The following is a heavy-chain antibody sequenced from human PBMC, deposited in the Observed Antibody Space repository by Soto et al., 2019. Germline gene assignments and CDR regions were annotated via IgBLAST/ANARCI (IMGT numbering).Heavy chain of an antibody. CDR1: GFTFSSYA. J-gene: IGHJ6*02. Sequence: GGSLRLSCAASGFTFSSYAMSWVRQAPGKGLEWVSAISGSGGSTYYADSVKGRFTISRDNSKNTLYLQMNSLRAEDTAVYYCAKKSKQLVANPQAYYYYYYGMDVWGQGTTVTVSS. CDR2: ISGSGGST. CDR3: AKKSKQLVANPQAYYYYYYGMDV. D-gene: IGHD6-13*01. V-gene: IGHV3-23*01.